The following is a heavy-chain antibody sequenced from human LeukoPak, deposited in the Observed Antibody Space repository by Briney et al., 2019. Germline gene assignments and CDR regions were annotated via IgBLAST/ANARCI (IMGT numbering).Heavy chain of an antibody. Sequence: SVKVSCKASGGTFSSYAISWVRQAPGQGLEWMGGIIPIFGTANYAQKFQGRVTITTDEYTSTAYMELSSPRSEDTAVYYCARGSYDILTGYQQKYYFDYWGQGTLVTVSS. J-gene: IGHJ4*02. CDR3: ARGSYDILTGYQQKYYFDY. CDR1: GGTFSSYA. D-gene: IGHD3-9*01. V-gene: IGHV1-69*05. CDR2: IIPIFGTA.